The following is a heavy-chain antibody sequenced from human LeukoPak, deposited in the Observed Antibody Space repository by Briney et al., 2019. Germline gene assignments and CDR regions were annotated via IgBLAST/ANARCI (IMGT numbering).Heavy chain of an antibody. CDR1: GFTFSRSA. D-gene: IGHD6-13*01. CDR3: VKGRISEDGLDF. Sequence: GGSLRLSCAASGFTFSRSAMTWVRQTPGKGLDWVSSISSSGNTYYADSVEGRFTISRDNSKNMLYLQMNSLRAEDTAVYYCVKGRISEDGLDFWGQGTLVTVSS. V-gene: IGHV3-23*01. J-gene: IGHJ4*02. CDR2: ISSSGNT.